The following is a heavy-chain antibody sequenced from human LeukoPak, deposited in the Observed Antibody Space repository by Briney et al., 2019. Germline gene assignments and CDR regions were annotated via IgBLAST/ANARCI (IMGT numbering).Heavy chain of an antibody. J-gene: IGHJ4*02. CDR2: ISGSGGST. CDR3: AKVVDSSGWDYYFDY. D-gene: IGHD6-19*01. CDR1: GFTFSSYA. V-gene: IGHV3-23*01. Sequence: GGSLRLSCAASGFTFSSYAMSWVRQAPGKGLEWVSAISGSGGSTYYADSVKGRFTISRDNSKNTLYLQMNSLRAEDTAVYYCAKVVDSSGWDYYFDYWGKGPLVTVPS.